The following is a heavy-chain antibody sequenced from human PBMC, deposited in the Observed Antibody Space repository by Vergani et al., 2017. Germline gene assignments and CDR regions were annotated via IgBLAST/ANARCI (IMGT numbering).Heavy chain of an antibody. Sequence: QLQLQESGPGLVKPSETLSLTCTVSGGSISSSNYYWGWIRQSPGKGLEWIGSIYYSGSTYYNPSLKSRVTISVDTSKNQFSLKLSSVTAADTAVYYCARRGFVLMEYAPDNWFDPWGQGTLVTVSS. D-gene: IGHD2-8*01. CDR2: IYYSGST. CDR1: GGSISSSNYY. J-gene: IGHJ5*02. V-gene: IGHV4-39*01. CDR3: ARRGFVLMEYAPDNWFDP.